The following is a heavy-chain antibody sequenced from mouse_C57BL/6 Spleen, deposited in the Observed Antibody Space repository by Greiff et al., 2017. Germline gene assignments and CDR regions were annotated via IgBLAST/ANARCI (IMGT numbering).Heavy chain of an antibody. V-gene: IGHV5-4*03. CDR1: GFTFSSYA. CDR2: ISDGGSYT. Sequence: EVKVVESGGGLVKPGGSLKLSCAASGFTFSSYAMSWVRQTPEKRLEWVATISDGGSYTYYPDNVKGRFTISRDNAKNNLYLQMSHLKSEDTAMYYCARGEYYYGSSWYFDVWGTGTTVTVSS. J-gene: IGHJ1*03. D-gene: IGHD1-1*01. CDR3: ARGEYYYGSSWYFDV.